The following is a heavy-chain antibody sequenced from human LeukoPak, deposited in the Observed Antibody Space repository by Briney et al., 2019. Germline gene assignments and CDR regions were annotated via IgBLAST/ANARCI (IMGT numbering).Heavy chain of an antibody. Sequence: GGSLRLSCAASGFTFSSYAMHWVRQAPGKGLEWVAVISYDGSNKYYADSVKGRFTISRDNSKNTLYLQMNSLRAEDTAVYYCARAEGDFWSGYYRGGQYDYWGQGTPVTVSS. D-gene: IGHD3-3*01. CDR3: ARAEGDFWSGYYRGGQYDY. CDR2: ISYDGSNK. CDR1: GFTFSSYA. J-gene: IGHJ4*02. V-gene: IGHV3-30-3*01.